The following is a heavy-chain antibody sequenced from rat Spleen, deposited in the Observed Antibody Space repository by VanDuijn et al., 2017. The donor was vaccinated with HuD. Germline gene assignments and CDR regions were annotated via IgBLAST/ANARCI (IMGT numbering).Heavy chain of an antibody. CDR2: ISYDGGST. Sequence: EVQLVESGGGLVQPGRSLKLSCAASGFTFSDYYMAWVRQAPTKGLEWVASISYDGGSTYYRDSVKGRFTISRDNAKSSLYLQMDSLRSEDTATYYCARMGGWYFDFWGPGTMVTVSS. V-gene: IGHV5-20*01. D-gene: IGHD1-7*01. CDR3: ARMGGWYFDF. J-gene: IGHJ1*01. CDR1: GFTFSDYY.